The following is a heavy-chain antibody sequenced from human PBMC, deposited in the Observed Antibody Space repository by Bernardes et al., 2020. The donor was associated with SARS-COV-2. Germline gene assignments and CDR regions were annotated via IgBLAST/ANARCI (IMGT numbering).Heavy chain of an antibody. CDR2: ISGSGSNT. D-gene: IGHD5-18*01. Sequence: GSLSPSGAASGFTFSNYAMSWVRQAPGKGLEWVSAISGSGSNTYYVDSVKGRFTISRDNSKNTLYLQINSLRAEDTAVYYCAKSQGTSMADYWGQGTLVTVSS. CDR1: GFTFSNYA. CDR3: AKSQGTSMADY. J-gene: IGHJ4*02. V-gene: IGHV3-23*01.